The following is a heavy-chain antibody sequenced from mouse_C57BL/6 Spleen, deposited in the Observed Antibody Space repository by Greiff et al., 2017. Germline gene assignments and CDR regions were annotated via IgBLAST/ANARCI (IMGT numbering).Heavy chain of an antibody. D-gene: IGHD1-1*01. CDR2: IYTRSGNT. V-gene: IGHV1-81*01. CDR3: ARSGITTVVEAY. J-gene: IGHJ3*01. Sequence: QVQLQQSGAELARPGASVKLSCKASGYTFTSYGISWVKQRTGQGLEWIGEIYTRSGNTYYNEKFKGKATLTADKSSSTAYMELRSLTSEDSAVYFCARSGITTVVEAYWGQGTLVTVSA. CDR1: GYTFTSYG.